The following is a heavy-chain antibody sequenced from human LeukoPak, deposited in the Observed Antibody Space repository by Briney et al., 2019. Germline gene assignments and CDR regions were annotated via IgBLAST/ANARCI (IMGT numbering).Heavy chain of an antibody. V-gene: IGHV1-24*01. D-gene: IGHD3-22*01. Sequence: ASVKVSCKVSGYTLTELSMHWVRQAPGKGLEWMGGFDPEDGETIYAQKFQGRVTMTEDTSTDTAYMELSSLRSEDTAVYYCATLYYYDRSGYYYALGYFQHWGQGTLVIVSS. J-gene: IGHJ1*01. CDR2: FDPEDGET. CDR3: ATLYYYDRSGYYYALGYFQH. CDR1: GYTLTELS.